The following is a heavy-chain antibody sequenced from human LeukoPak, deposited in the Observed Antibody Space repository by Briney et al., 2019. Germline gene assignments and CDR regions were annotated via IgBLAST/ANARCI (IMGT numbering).Heavy chain of an antibody. Sequence: PSETLSLTCTVSGGSISSYYWSWIRQPPGKGLEWIGYIYYSGSTNYNPSLKSRVTISVDTSKNQFSLKLSSVTAADTAVYYCARGGYSGYDYSDFDYWGQGTLVTVSS. CDR1: GGSISSYY. J-gene: IGHJ4*02. CDR2: IYYSGST. CDR3: ARGGYSGYDYSDFDY. D-gene: IGHD5-12*01. V-gene: IGHV4-59*01.